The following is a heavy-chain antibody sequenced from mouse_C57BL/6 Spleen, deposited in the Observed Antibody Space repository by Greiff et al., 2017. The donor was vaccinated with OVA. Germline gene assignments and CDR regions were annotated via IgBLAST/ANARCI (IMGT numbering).Heavy chain of an antibody. CDR1: GFTIKNTY. Sequence: VHVKQSVAELVRPGASVKLSCTASGFTIKNTYMHWVKQSPEQGLEWIGRIDPANGNTKYAPKFQGKATITADTSSNTAYLQLSSLTSEDTAIYYCARSPDGYDWFAYWGQGTLVTVSA. CDR2: IDPANGNT. V-gene: IGHV14-3*01. J-gene: IGHJ3*01. D-gene: IGHD2-2*01. CDR3: ARSPDGYDWFAY.